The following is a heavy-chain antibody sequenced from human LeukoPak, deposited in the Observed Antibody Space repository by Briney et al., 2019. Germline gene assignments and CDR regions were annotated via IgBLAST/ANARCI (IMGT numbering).Heavy chain of an antibody. D-gene: IGHD6-13*01. CDR1: GFTFSSHG. V-gene: IGHV3-23*01. CDR3: ARDLMGIAYRGAFYY. Sequence: GGSLRLSCAASGFTFSSHGMNWVRQAPGKGLEWVSAISGSGGSTYYADSVKGRFTISRDNSKNTLYLQMNSLRAEDTAVYYCARDLMGIAYRGAFYYWGQGTLITVSS. CDR2: ISGSGGST. J-gene: IGHJ4*02.